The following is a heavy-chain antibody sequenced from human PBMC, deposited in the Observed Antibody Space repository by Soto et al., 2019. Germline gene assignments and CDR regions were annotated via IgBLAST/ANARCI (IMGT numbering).Heavy chain of an antibody. CDR3: ASYDYYDSIFYYPNTVGIVV. CDR2: ISSSSSYI. D-gene: IGHD3-22*01. Sequence: PGGSLRLSCAASGFTFSSYSMNWVRPAPGEGLEWVSSISSSSSYIYYADSVKGRFTISRDNAKNSLYLQMNSLRAEDTAVYYCASYDYYDSIFYYPNTVGIVVWGQGTAVTVSS. CDR1: GFTFSSYS. J-gene: IGHJ6*02. V-gene: IGHV3-21*01.